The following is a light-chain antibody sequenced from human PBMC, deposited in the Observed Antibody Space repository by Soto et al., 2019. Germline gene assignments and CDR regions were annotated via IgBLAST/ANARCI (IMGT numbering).Light chain of an antibody. CDR3: QQYGSSLIN. CDR2: GAS. CDR1: QSVSSSY. Sequence: EMVLSQSPGTPSLSPGERATISCRASQSVSSSYLAWYQQKPGQAPRLLIYGASSRATGIPDRFSGSGSGTDFTLTISILEPEDFAVYYSQQYGSSLINFAQGTRLEIK. J-gene: IGKJ5*01. V-gene: IGKV3-20*01.